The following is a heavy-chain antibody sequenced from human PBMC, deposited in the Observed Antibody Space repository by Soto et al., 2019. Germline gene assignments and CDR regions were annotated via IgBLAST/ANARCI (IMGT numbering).Heavy chain of an antibody. CDR3: ARDRWGSAPYFDY. D-gene: IGHD3-16*01. V-gene: IGHV3-66*01. J-gene: IGHJ4*02. Sequence: GGSLRLSCVVSGFTISGNFMSWVRQAPRKGLEWVSAIYNGDGADYADSVKGRFTISRDNSKNTLYLQMNSLRVDDTAIYYCARDRWGSAPYFDYWGQGTLVTVSS. CDR1: GFTISGNF. CDR2: IYNGDGA.